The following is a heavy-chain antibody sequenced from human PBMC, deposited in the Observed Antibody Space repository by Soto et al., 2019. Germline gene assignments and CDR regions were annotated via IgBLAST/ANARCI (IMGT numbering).Heavy chain of an antibody. CDR1: GDTFSNFD. Sequence: GASVKVSCKASGDTFSNFDFNWVRQATGQGPEWMGWMYPNNGQTAYARTFQGRVTMTWNSSTSTAYMQLSSLTSEDMAVYYCATMIRGLIHWLDPWGQGTLVTVSS. J-gene: IGHJ5*02. V-gene: IGHV1-8*01. CDR3: ATMIRGLIHWLDP. D-gene: IGHD3-16*01. CDR2: MYPNNGQT.